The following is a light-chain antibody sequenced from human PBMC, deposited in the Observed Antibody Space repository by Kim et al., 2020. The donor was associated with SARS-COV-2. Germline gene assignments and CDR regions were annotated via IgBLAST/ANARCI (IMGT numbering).Light chain of an antibody. J-gene: IGLJ3*02. Sequence: SELTQPPSASGTPGQRVTISCSGSSSNIGSNIVNWYQQLPGTSPKLLIYSNSQRPSGVPDRFSGSKSGTSASLTISGLQSEDEADYYCVAWDDSLNGHWVFGGGTKLTVL. CDR1: SSNIGSNI. CDR3: VAWDDSLNGHWV. V-gene: IGLV1-44*01. CDR2: SNS.